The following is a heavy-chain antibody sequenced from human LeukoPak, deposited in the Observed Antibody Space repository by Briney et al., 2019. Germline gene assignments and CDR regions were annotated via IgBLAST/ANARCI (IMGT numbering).Heavy chain of an antibody. CDR3: AREGSRSSFYFDY. V-gene: IGHV3-11*04. Sequence: GGSLRLSCAASEFTFSDFHMNWIRQAPGKGLEWISHISNTGSTICYADSVKGRFTISRDNAKNSLYLQVKSLRVEDTGVYYCAREGSRSSFYFDYWGQGTLVTVSS. CDR1: EFTFSDFH. J-gene: IGHJ4*02. D-gene: IGHD6-6*01. CDR2: ISNTGSTI.